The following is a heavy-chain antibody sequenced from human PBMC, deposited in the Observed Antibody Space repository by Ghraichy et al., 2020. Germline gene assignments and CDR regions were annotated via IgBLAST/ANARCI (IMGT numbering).Heavy chain of an antibody. CDR2: FYNSGSS. CDR1: GVSISDSY. D-gene: IGHD2-2*01. CDR3: ARGGLSFFDY. V-gene: IGHV4-59*01. J-gene: IGHJ4*02. Sequence: SETLSLTCTVSGVSISDSYWTWIRQPPGKGLEWIGYFYNSGSSNYNPSLESRVTMSVDTSKNQFSLKLRSVTAADTAVYYCARGGLSFFDYWGQGTLVTVSS.